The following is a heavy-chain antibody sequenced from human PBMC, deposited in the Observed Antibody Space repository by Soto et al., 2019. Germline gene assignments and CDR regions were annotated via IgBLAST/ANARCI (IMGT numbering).Heavy chain of an antibody. CDR2: LCSGGTT. Sequence: GGSLRLSCAASGFIVSNSYMSWVRQAPGKGLEWVSILCSGGTTYYADSVKGRFTFSRDNAANTVFLQMNNLRVEDTAVYYCVRDRGGSYWLDPWGQGTLVTVSS. J-gene: IGHJ5*02. CDR1: GFIVSNSY. CDR3: VRDRGGSYWLDP. D-gene: IGHD1-26*01. V-gene: IGHV3-53*01.